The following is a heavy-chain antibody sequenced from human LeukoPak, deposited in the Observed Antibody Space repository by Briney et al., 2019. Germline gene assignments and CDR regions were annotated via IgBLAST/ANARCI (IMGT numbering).Heavy chain of an antibody. Sequence: PGGSLRLSCAASGFTVSSNYMIWVRQAPGKGLEWVSVIYSDGRIHYADSVKGRFTISRDDSKNTLYLQMNSLRAEDTAVYYCARESGYSYGLAGFFDYWGQGTLVTVSS. CDR3: ARESGYSYGLAGFFDY. V-gene: IGHV3-53*01. CDR1: GFTVSSNY. CDR2: IYSDGRI. J-gene: IGHJ4*02. D-gene: IGHD5-18*01.